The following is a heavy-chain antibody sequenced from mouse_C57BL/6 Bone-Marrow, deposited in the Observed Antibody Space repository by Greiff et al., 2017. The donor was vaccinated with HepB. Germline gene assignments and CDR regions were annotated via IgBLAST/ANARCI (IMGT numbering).Heavy chain of an antibody. J-gene: IGHJ3*01. V-gene: IGHV1-19*01. CDR1: GYTFTDYY. D-gene: IGHD2-1*01. Sequence: EVQLQQSGPVLVKPGASVKMSCKASGYTFTDYYMNWVKQSHGKSLEWIGVINPYNGGTSYNQKFKGKATLTVDKSSSTAYMELNSLTSEDSAVYYCARGGGNYALFAYWGQGTLVTVSA. CDR3: ARGGGNYALFAY. CDR2: INPYNGGT.